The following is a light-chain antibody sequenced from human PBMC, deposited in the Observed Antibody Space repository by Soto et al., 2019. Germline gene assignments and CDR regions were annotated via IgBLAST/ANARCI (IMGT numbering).Light chain of an antibody. J-gene: IGKJ1*01. CDR3: QKYNSAPQT. V-gene: IGKV1-27*01. CDR2: AAS. CDR1: QGISNY. Sequence: DIQMTQSPSSLSASVGDRVTITCRASQGISNYVAWYQQKPGKVPKLLICAASILESGVPSRFSGSGSGTDFSLAFSSLQPEDVATYYCQKYNSAPQTFGQGTTVEVK.